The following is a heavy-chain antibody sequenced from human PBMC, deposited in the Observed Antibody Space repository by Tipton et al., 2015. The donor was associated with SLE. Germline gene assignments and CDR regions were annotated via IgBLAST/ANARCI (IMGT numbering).Heavy chain of an antibody. CDR3: ARLVTADWYFDL. CDR1: GGSFSGYY. Sequence: GLVKPSETLSLTCAVYGGSFSGYYWSWIRQPPGKGLEWIGEINHSRSTNYNPYLKSRVSISVDTSKNQFSLKMNSVTAADTAVYYCARLVTADWYFDLWGRGPLVTVSS. D-gene: IGHD4-11*01. V-gene: IGHV4-34*01. CDR2: INHSRST. J-gene: IGHJ2*01.